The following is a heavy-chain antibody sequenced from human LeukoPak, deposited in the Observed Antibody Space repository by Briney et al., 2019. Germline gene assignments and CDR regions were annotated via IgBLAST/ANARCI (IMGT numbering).Heavy chain of an antibody. J-gene: IGHJ4*02. D-gene: IGHD6-6*01. CDR1: GYSFTNYW. V-gene: IGHV5-51*01. CDR2: IYPGDSDT. CDR3: ARRWAARQIYYFDY. Sequence: GESLKISCRGSGYSFTNYWIGWVRQMPGKGLEWMGIIYPGDSDTTYSPSFQGQVTISADKSISTAYLQWSSVKALDTAMYYCARRWAARQIYYFDYWGQGTLVTVSS.